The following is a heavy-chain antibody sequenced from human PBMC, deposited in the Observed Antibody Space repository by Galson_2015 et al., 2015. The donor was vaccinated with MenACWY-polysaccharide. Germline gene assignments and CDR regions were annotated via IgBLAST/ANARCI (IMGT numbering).Heavy chain of an antibody. D-gene: IGHD2-15*01. CDR2: ISSSSSYI. J-gene: IGHJ6*02. Sequence: SLRLSCAASGFTFSSYSMNWVRQAPGKGLEWVSSISSSSSYIYYADSVKGRFTISRDNAKNSLYLQMNSLRAEDTAVYYCASPIRAAGGVVVAAVDYYGMDVWGQGTTVTVSS. CDR1: GFTFSSYS. V-gene: IGHV3-21*01. CDR3: ASPIRAAGGVVVAAVDYYGMDV.